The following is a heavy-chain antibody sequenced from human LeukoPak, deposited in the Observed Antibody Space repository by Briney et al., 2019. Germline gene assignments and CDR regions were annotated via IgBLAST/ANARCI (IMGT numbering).Heavy chain of an antibody. CDR1: GFTVSTNY. CDR3: ASHWGGY. Sequence: GGSLRLSCAASGFTVSTNYMSWVRQAPGKGLEWVSIIYDSGTTHHADSVKGRFTISRDNLKNILYLQMNSLRAEDTAVYYCASHWGGYWGQGTLVSVSS. D-gene: IGHD3-16*01. V-gene: IGHV3-53*01. J-gene: IGHJ4*02. CDR2: IYDSGTT.